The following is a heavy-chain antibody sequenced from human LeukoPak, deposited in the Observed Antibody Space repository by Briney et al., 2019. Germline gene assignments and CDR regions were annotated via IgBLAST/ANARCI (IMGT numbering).Heavy chain of an antibody. D-gene: IGHD6-13*01. CDR3: ASGPIAAAHVGY. V-gene: IGHV4-34*01. Sequence: PSETLSLTCAVYGGSFSGYYWSWIRQPPGKGLEWIGEINHSGSTNYNPSLKSRVTISVDTSKNQFSLKLSSVTAADTAVYYCASGPIAAAHVGYWGQGTLVTVSS. CDR1: GGSFSGYY. CDR2: INHSGST. J-gene: IGHJ4*02.